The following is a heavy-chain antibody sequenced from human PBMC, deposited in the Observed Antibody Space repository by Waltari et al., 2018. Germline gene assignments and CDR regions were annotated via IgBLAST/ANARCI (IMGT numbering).Heavy chain of an antibody. Sequence: EVQLVESGGGLIQPGGSLRLSCAASGFTVISNYMTWVRQAPGKGREWVSVIYSGGSTDYPKSVKGRFTISRDSYKNTLSLQMNSLRAEDTAVYYCARGETAVFDYWGQGTLVTVSS. CDR1: GFTVISNY. CDR2: IYSGGST. V-gene: IGHV3-53*01. J-gene: IGHJ4*02. CDR3: ARGETAVFDY.